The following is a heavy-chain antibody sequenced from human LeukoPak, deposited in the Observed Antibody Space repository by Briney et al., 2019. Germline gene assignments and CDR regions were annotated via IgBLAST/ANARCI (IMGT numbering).Heavy chain of an antibody. Sequence: SVKVSCKASGYTFTSYDINWVRQATGQGLEWMGWMNPNSGNTGYAQKFQGRVTMTRNTSISTAYMELSSLRSEDTAVYYCARARVRRKGYYYYYMDVWGKGTTVTISS. CDR3: ARARVRRKGYYYYYMDV. D-gene: IGHD3-10*01. V-gene: IGHV1-8*01. CDR2: MNPNSGNT. J-gene: IGHJ6*03. CDR1: GYTFTSYD.